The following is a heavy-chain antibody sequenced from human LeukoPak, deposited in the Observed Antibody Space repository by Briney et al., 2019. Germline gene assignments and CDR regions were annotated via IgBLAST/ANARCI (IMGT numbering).Heavy chain of an antibody. J-gene: IGHJ4*02. Sequence: EASVNVSCKASGYTFTSYAMHWVRQAPGQRLEWMGWINAGNGNTKYSQKFQGRVTITRDTSASTAYMELSSLRSEDTAVYYCARDSDRERLEWPSFDYWGQGTLVTVSS. CDR2: INAGNGNT. D-gene: IGHD3-3*01. V-gene: IGHV1-3*01. CDR1: GYTFTSYA. CDR3: ARDSDRERLEWPSFDY.